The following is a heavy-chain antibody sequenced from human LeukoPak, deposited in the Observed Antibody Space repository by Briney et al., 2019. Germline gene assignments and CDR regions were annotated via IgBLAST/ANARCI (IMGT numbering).Heavy chain of an antibody. V-gene: IGHV3-74*01. Sequence: PGGSLRLSCAASGFTFSPYWMNWVRQGQGKGLVWVARIDSDGSSTIYADSVKGRLTISRDNAQNTLYLQMDSLRAEDTAVYYCARGGGDHAFDVWGQGTMVTVSS. CDR3: ARGGGDHAFDV. CDR2: IDSDGSST. CDR1: GFTFSPYW. D-gene: IGHD2-21*02. J-gene: IGHJ3*01.